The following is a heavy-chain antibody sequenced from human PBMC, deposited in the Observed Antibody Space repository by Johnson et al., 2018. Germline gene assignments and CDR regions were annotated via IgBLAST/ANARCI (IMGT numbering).Heavy chain of an antibody. CDR2: ISYDGSHK. D-gene: IGHD4-11*01. V-gene: IGHV3-30-3*01. J-gene: IGHJ6*02. Sequence: VQLLESGGGVVQPGRSLRLSCAASGFTFSSYAMHWVRQAPGKGLEWVAVISYDGSHKYYADSVKGRFTLSRDNSKNTLYLQRNSLRAGDTAVYYCARDFAPVTTSGYYYYDGMDVWGQGTTVTVSS. CDR3: ARDFAPVTTSGYYYYDGMDV. CDR1: GFTFSSYA.